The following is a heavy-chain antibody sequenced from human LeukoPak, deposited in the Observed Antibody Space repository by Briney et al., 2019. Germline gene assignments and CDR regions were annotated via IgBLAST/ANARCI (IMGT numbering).Heavy chain of an antibody. Sequence: ASVKVSCKASGYTFTGYYMHWVRQAPGQGLEWMGWINPNSGGTNYAQNFQGRVTMTRDTSISTAYMELSRLRSDDTAVYYCARTFPVLRYFDWLNQERYFDLWGRGTLVTVSS. J-gene: IGHJ2*01. CDR3: ARTFPVLRYFDWLNQERYFDL. V-gene: IGHV1-2*02. D-gene: IGHD3-9*01. CDR1: GYTFTGYY. CDR2: INPNSGGT.